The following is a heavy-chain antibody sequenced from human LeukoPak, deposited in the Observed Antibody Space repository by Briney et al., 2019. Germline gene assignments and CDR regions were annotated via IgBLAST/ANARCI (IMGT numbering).Heavy chain of an antibody. D-gene: IGHD6-25*01. Sequence: PGRSLTLSCAASGFAFNDFAMYWVRQAPGKGLDWVALIRRDGSHKYYAHSIKGRFTTSRDNSKNTLYLQMSSLRAEDTAVYYCAKSSIMFAAGRLGSIDFWGQGTLVTVSS. CDR2: IRRDGSHK. J-gene: IGHJ4*02. CDR3: AKSSIMFAAGRLGSIDF. CDR1: GFAFNDFA. V-gene: IGHV3-33*06.